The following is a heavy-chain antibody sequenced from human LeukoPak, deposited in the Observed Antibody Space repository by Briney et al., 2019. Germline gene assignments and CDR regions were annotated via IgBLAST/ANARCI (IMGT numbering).Heavy chain of an antibody. D-gene: IGHD1-1*01. Sequence: GGSLRLSCAASGFIFRSYAMSWVRQAPGKGLEWVSDISGSGDSTHYADSVKGRFTISRDNSKNTLYLQMNSLRDEDTAVYYCATHLAIISTVIGYDAFDIWGQGTMVTVSS. CDR2: ISGSGDST. CDR3: ATHLAIISTVIGYDAFDI. CDR1: GFIFRSYA. J-gene: IGHJ3*02. V-gene: IGHV3-23*01.